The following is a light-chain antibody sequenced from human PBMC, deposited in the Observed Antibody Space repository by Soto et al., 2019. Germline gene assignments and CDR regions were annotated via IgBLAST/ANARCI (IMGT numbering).Light chain of an antibody. Sequence: DIVLTQSPGTLSLSPGDRATLSCRASQSVSGTHLAWYQQKPGQAPRLLVYGASSRATGIPDRFSGRGSGTDITLTISRLEPEDVAVYYCQQYGSSSTFGQGTKVEIK. CDR1: QSVSGTH. CDR3: QQYGSSST. J-gene: IGKJ1*01. CDR2: GAS. V-gene: IGKV3-20*01.